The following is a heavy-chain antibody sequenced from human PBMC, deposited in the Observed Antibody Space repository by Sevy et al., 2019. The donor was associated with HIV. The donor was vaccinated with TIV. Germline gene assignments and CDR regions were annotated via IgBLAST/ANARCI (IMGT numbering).Heavy chain of an antibody. CDR2: FDPEDGKT. D-gene: IGHD3-22*01. V-gene: IGHV1-24*01. J-gene: IGHJ4*02. CDR3: ASTRDYYDSSGYYFDY. Sequence: ASVKVSCKVSGYTLTELSIYWVRQAPGKGLEWLVTFDPEDGKTIYAQNFQGRVTMTEDTSTDTTYMELSSLRSEDTAVYYCASTRDYYDSSGYYFDYWGQGTLVNVSS. CDR1: GYTLTELS.